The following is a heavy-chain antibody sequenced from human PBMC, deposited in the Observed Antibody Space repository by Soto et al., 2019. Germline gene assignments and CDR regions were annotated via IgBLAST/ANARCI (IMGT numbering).Heavy chain of an antibody. D-gene: IGHD1-1*01. V-gene: IGHV3-23*01. CDR3: ARYIRGPTVYYFDF. CDR2: VSYNGGDT. J-gene: IGHJ4*02. Sequence: GGSLRLSCAASGFTFSSHAMTWVRQAPGKGLEWVSIVSYNGGDTYYADSVKGRFTISRDNSKDTVDLQMNGLRAEDTAVYYCARYIRGPTVYYFDFWGPGVLVTASS. CDR1: GFTFSSHA.